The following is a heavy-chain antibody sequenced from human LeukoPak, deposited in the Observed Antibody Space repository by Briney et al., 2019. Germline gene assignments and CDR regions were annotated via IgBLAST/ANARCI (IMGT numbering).Heavy chain of an antibody. D-gene: IGHD5-18*01. Sequence: ASVKVSCKASGYTFTSYGISWVRQAPGQGLEWMGWISAYNGNTNYAQKFQGRVTITADESTSTAYMELSSLRSEDTAVYYCARDSSGYSCGYFWFDPWGQGTLVTVSS. CDR3: ARDSSGYSCGYFWFDP. CDR2: ISAYNGNT. CDR1: GYTFTSYG. J-gene: IGHJ5*02. V-gene: IGHV1-18*01.